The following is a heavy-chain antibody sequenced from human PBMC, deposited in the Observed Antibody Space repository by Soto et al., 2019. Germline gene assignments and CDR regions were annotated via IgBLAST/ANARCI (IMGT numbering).Heavy chain of an antibody. D-gene: IGHD4-17*01. J-gene: IGHJ4*02. V-gene: IGHV2-5*02. CDR2: LYWGDDK. Sequence: QITLKESGPTLVKPTQTLTLTCNLSGFSLSTSGVGVGWFRQPPGKALEWLALLYWGDDKRYRPSLKSGLTVTKDTSRNEVVLTMANMDPVDTGTYFCAYSPQMTVTTYYFEPWAQGTPVTVSA. CDR1: GFSLSTSGVG. CDR3: AYSPQMTVTTYYFEP.